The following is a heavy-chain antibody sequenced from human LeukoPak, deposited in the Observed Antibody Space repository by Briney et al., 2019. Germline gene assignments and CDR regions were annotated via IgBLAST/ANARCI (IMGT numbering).Heavy chain of an antibody. Sequence: PGRSLRLSCAASGFTFSSYAMHWVRQAPGKGLEWVAVISYDGSNKYYADPVKGRFTISRDNSKNTLYLQMNSLRAEDTAVYYCARVMGYSSGWTYFDYWGQGTLVTVSS. CDR3: ARVMGYSSGWTYFDY. CDR1: GFTFSSYA. CDR2: ISYDGSNK. J-gene: IGHJ4*02. V-gene: IGHV3-30-3*01. D-gene: IGHD6-19*01.